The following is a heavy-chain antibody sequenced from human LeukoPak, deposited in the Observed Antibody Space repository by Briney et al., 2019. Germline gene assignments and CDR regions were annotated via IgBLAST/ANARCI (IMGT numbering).Heavy chain of an antibody. CDR1: GVSFSDYY. Sequence: SETLSLTCAVYGVSFSDYYWSWIRQPPGKGLEWIGEINHSGSTNYNPSLKSRVTISVDTSKNQFSLNLSSATAADTAVYYCARVKDVVLVVAAPRYGMGVWGQGTTVTVSS. CDR2: INHSGST. D-gene: IGHD2-15*01. V-gene: IGHV4-34*01. CDR3: ARVKDVVLVVAAPRYGMGV. J-gene: IGHJ6*02.